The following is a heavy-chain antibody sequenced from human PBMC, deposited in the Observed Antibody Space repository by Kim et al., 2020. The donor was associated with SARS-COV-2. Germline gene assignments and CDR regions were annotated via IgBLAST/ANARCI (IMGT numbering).Heavy chain of an antibody. J-gene: IGHJ3*02. CDR1: GGSISSYY. CDR2: IYYSGST. V-gene: IGHV4-59*01. D-gene: IGHD3-3*02. CDR3: ARKRSTFKNAFDI. Sequence: SETLSLTCTVSGGSISSYYWSWIRQPPGKGLEWIGYIYYSGSTNYNPSLKSRVTISVDTSKNQFSLKLSSVTAADTAVYYCARKRSTFKNAFDIWGQGTMVTVSS.